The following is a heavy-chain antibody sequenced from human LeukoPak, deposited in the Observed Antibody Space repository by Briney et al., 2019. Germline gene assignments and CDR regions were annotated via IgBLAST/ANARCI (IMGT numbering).Heavy chain of an antibody. CDR3: ARGEYSSSPPPWYFDY. CDR1: GFTFDDYG. J-gene: IGHJ4*02. V-gene: IGHV3-20*04. Sequence: GGSLRLSCAASGFTFDDYGMSWVRHAPGKGLEWVSGINWNGGSTGYADSVKGRFTISRDNAKNSLYLQMNSLRAEDTALYYCARGEYSSSPPPWYFDYWGQGTLVTVSS. CDR2: INWNGGST. D-gene: IGHD6-13*01.